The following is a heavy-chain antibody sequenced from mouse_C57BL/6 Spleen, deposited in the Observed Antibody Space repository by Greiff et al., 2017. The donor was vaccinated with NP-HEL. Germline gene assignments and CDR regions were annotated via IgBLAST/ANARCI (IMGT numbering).Heavy chain of an antibody. J-gene: IGHJ4*01. CDR2: INPSNGGT. CDR1: GYTFTSYW. CDR3: AGITTVVVPHYYAMDY. V-gene: IGHV1-53*01. Sequence: QVQLQQPGTELVKPGASVKLSCKASGYTFTSYWMHWVKQRPGQGLEWIGNINPSNGGTNYNEKFKSKATLTVDKSSSTAYMQLSSLTSEDSAVYYCAGITTVVVPHYYAMDYWGQGTSVTVSS. D-gene: IGHD1-1*01.